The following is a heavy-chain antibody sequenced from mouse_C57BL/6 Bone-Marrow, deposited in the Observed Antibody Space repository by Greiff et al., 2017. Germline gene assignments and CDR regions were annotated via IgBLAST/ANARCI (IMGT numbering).Heavy chain of an antibody. V-gene: IGHV1-82*01. J-gene: IGHJ4*01. CDR1: GYAFSSSW. D-gene: IGHD1-1*01. CDR3: ARPYYYGNAMDY. CDR2: IYPGDGDT. Sequence: QVQLQQSGPELVKPGASVKISCKASGYAFSSSWMNWVKQRPGKGLEWIGRIYPGDGDTNYNGKFKGKATLTADKSSSTAYMQLSSLTSEDSAVYFCARPYYYGNAMDYWGQGTSVTVSS.